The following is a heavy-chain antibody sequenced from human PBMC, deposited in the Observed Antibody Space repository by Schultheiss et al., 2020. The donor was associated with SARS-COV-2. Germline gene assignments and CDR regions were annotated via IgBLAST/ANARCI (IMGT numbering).Heavy chain of an antibody. D-gene: IGHD5-12*01. V-gene: IGHV4-59*01. CDR3: ARGGIVATRPLFDY. Sequence: SETLSLTCTVSGGSISSYYWSWIRQPPGKGLEWIGNIYYSGSTYDNPSLKSRVTISVDTSKNQFSLKLSSVTAADTAVYYCARGGIVATRPLFDYWGQGTLVTVSS. CDR2: IYYSGST. J-gene: IGHJ4*02. CDR1: GGSISSYY.